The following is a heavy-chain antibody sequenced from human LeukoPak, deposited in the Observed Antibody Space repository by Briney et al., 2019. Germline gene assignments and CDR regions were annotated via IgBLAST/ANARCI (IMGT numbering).Heavy chain of an antibody. D-gene: IGHD6-13*01. CDR3: ARDWSSSWYFDY. CDR2: INPNSGDT. Sequence: ASVKVSCKASGYTFTDYYIHWVRQAPGQGLDWMGWINPNSGDTNYAQKFQGRVTMTRDTSISTAYMELSRLRSDDTAVYYCARDWSSSWYFDYWGQGTLVTVSS. CDR1: GYTFTDYY. V-gene: IGHV1-2*02. J-gene: IGHJ4*02.